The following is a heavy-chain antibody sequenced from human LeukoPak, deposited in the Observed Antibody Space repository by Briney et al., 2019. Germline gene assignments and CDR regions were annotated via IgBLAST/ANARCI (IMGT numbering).Heavy chain of an antibody. CDR1: GFTFSDYY. V-gene: IGHV3-11*01. D-gene: IGHD6-13*01. CDR2: ISSSGSTI. CDR3: ARTPSSSWPYYYYYGMDV. J-gene: IGHJ6*02. Sequence: GGSLRLSCAASGFTFSDYYMSWIRQAQGKGLEWVSYISSSGSTIYYADSVKGRFTISMDNAKNSLYLQMNSLRAEDTAVYYCARTPSSSWPYYYYYGMDVWGQGTTVPVSS.